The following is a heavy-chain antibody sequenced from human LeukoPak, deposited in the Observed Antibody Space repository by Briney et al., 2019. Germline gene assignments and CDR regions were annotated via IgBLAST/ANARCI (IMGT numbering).Heavy chain of an antibody. J-gene: IGHJ5*02. D-gene: IGHD2-15*01. CDR1: DGSISSNSYY. Sequence: PSETLSLTCTVSDGSISSNSYYWSWIRQPAGKGLEWIGRIYTSGSTNYNPSLKSRVTISVDTSKNQFSLKLSSVTAADTAVYYCAVVVAATRGGDNWLDPWGQGTLVTVSS. CDR3: AVVVAATRGGDNWLDP. V-gene: IGHV4-61*02. CDR2: IYTSGST.